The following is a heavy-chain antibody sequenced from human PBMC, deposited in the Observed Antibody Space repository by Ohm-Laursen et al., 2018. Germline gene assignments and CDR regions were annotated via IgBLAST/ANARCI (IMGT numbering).Heavy chain of an antibody. D-gene: IGHD2-15*01. CDR3: AREEEVVVAATLHDAFDI. Sequence: SLRLSCAASGFTFSDYYMSWIRQAPGKGLEWVSYISSSGSTIYYADSVKGRFTISRDNAKNSLYLQMNSLRAEDTAVYYCAREEEVVVAATLHDAFDIWGQGTMVTVSS. CDR2: ISSSGSTI. J-gene: IGHJ3*02. CDR1: GFTFSDYY. V-gene: IGHV3-11*01.